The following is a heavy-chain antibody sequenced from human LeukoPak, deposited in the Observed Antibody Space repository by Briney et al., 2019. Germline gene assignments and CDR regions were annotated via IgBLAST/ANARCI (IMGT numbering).Heavy chain of an antibody. V-gene: IGHV1-69*13. D-gene: IGHD6-19*01. Sequence: ASVKVSCEAYGGTFRSYAISWVRQAPGQGLEWMGGIIPLFGTANYAQKFQGRVTITADESTCTAYMELSSLRSEDTAVYYCATSWQWLVKSFDYWGQGTLVTVSS. CDR2: IIPLFGTA. CDR1: GGTFRSYA. CDR3: ATSWQWLVKSFDY. J-gene: IGHJ4*02.